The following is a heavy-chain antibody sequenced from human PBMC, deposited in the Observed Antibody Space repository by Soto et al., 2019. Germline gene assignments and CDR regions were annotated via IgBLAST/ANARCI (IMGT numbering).Heavy chain of an antibody. V-gene: IGHV4-31*03. J-gene: IGHJ5*02. CDR3: ARDFHQGFDP. Sequence: SETLSLTCTVSGGSISSGGYYWSWIRQHPGKGLEWIGYIYYSGSTYYNPSLKSRVTISVDTSKNQFSLKLSSVTAADTAVYYCARDFHQGFDPWGQGTLVTVSS. CDR1: GGSISSGGYY. CDR2: IYYSGST.